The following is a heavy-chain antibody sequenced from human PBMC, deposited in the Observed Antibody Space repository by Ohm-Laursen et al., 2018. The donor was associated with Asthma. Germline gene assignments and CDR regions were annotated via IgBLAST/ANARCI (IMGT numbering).Heavy chain of an antibody. V-gene: IGHV1-69*10. CDR1: GGTFSSYA. Sequence: EASVKVSCKASGGTFSSYAISWVRQAPGQGLEWMGGIIPIFGIANYAQKFQGRVTITADKSTSTAYMELSSLRSEDTAVYYCAREWATVTIGIGYFDYWGQGTLVTVSS. D-gene: IGHD4-17*01. CDR3: AREWATVTIGIGYFDY. J-gene: IGHJ4*02. CDR2: IIPIFGIA.